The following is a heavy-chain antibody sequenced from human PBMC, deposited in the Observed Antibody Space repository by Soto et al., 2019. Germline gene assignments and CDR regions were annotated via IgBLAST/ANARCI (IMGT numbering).Heavy chain of an antibody. D-gene: IGHD1-26*01. Sequence: EVHLVESGGGLVQTGGSLRLSCAIFESTVSRDWMNWVRQAPGKGLGWVAHKNQDGSEQYYVDSVKGQITISRDDAKKSLYLQMNSLRPADTAMYYCSGGVGDAFWGQGTLVTVSS. CDR2: KNQDGSEQ. CDR3: SGGVGDAF. CDR1: ESTVSRDW. V-gene: IGHV3-7*04. J-gene: IGHJ4*02.